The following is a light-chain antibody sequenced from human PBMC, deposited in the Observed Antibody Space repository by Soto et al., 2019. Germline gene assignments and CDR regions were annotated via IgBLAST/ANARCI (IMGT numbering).Light chain of an antibody. J-gene: IGKJ3*01. V-gene: IGKV1-39*01. CDR2: AAS. CDR1: QNINTY. CDR3: QQSSTAPFT. Sequence: DIQMTQSPSSLPASVGDRVTITCRASQNINTYLNWYQQKPGKAPKLLIFAASSLQSGVPSRFSGSGSRTDFTLTISSLQPEDFATYYCQQSSTAPFTFGPGTKVDIK.